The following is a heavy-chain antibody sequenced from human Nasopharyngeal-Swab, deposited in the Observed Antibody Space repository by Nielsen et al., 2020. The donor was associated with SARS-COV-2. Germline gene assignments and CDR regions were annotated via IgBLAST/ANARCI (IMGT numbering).Heavy chain of an antibody. Sequence: RQAPGKGLEWLGRIYHSGSTYYNPSLKSRVTISVDTSKNQFSLKLSSVTAADTAVYYCARVLYNYYYYYYMDVWGKGTTVTVSS. CDR2: IYHSGST. CDR3: ARVLYNYYYYYYMDV. D-gene: IGHD2-8*01. V-gene: IGHV4-38-2*02. J-gene: IGHJ6*03.